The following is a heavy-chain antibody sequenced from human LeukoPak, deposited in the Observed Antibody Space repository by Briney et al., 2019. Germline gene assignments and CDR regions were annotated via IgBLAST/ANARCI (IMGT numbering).Heavy chain of an antibody. CDR2: IYPGDSDT. CDR3: ARRVEMATNHPYFDY. D-gene: IGHD5-24*01. Sequence: GESLKISCKGSGYSFTRYWIGWVRQMPGKGLEWIGIIYPGDSDTRYSPSFQGQVTISADKSISTAYLQWSSLKASDTAMYYCARRVEMATNHPYFDYWGQGTQVTVSS. V-gene: IGHV5-51*01. J-gene: IGHJ4*02. CDR1: GYSFTRYW.